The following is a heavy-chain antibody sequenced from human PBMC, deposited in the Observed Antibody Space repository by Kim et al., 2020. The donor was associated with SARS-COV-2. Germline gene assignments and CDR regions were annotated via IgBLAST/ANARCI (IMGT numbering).Heavy chain of an antibody. CDR2: IYSGGST. Sequence: GGSLRLSCAASGFTVSSNYMSWVRQAPGKGLEWVSVIYSGGSTYYADSVKGRFTISRHNSKNTLYLQMNSLRAEDTAVYYCARDRVNYDILTGSVNYYYYGMDVWGQGTTVTVSS. CDR3: ARDRVNYDILTGSVNYYYYGMDV. CDR1: GFTVSSNY. J-gene: IGHJ6*02. D-gene: IGHD3-9*01. V-gene: IGHV3-53*04.